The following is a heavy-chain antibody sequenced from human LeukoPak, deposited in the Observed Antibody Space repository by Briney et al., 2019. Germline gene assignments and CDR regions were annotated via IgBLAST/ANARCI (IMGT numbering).Heavy chain of an antibody. CDR3: ARHREQWLVYDY. J-gene: IGHJ4*02. CDR2: IYHSGST. V-gene: IGHV4-30-2*01. Sequence: SQTLSLTCTVSGGSISSGGYYWSWIRQPPGKGLEWIGYIYHSGSTYDNPSLKSGVTISVDRSKNQFSLKLSSVTAADTAVYSCARHREQWLVYDYWGQGTLVTVSS. CDR1: GGSISSGGYY. D-gene: IGHD6-19*01.